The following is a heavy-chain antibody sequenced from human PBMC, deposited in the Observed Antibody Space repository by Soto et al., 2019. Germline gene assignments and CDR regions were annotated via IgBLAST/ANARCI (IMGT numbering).Heavy chain of an antibody. D-gene: IGHD3-16*01. J-gene: IGHJ4*02. Sequence: QVQLQESGPGLVKPSGTLSLTCAVSGGSISSSNWWSWVRQPPGKGLEWTGEIYHTGSTNYNPSLKSRLTISVDKSKNQFSLKLSSVTAADTAVYYCARMGDYLFNHWGQGTLVTVSS. V-gene: IGHV4-4*02. CDR2: IYHTGST. CDR3: ARMGDYLFNH. CDR1: GGSISSSNW.